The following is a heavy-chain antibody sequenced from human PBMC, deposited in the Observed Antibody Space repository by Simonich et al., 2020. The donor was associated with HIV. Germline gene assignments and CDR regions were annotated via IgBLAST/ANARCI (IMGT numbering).Heavy chain of an antibody. D-gene: IGHD3-3*02. Sequence: QVRLQQWGAGLLKPSKTLSLTCAVYGGSFSGYYWTWTRQPPGKGLELIGEINHSGTTNYNPSLKSRVTISRDTSKNQFSLKLSSVTAADTAIYYCARVIFVTSAGFDYWGQGTLVTVSS. CDR3: ARVIFVTSAGFDY. CDR1: GGSFSGYY. CDR2: INHSGTT. V-gene: IGHV4-34*01. J-gene: IGHJ4*02.